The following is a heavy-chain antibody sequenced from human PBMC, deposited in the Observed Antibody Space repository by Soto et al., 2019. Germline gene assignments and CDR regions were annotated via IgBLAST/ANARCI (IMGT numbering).Heavy chain of an antibody. J-gene: IGHJ4*02. V-gene: IGHV3-23*01. D-gene: IGHD3-22*01. Sequence: PGGSLRLSCVASGFPFSNYAMTWVRQAPGKGLEGVSALSGSGVSTYYADSVMGRFTISRDNSKNTVYLQMNSLRAEDTAVYYCAKIESRFFYDSTGYYPFDYWGQGTLVTVSS. CDR2: LSGSGVST. CDR3: AKIESRFFYDSTGYYPFDY. CDR1: GFPFSNYA.